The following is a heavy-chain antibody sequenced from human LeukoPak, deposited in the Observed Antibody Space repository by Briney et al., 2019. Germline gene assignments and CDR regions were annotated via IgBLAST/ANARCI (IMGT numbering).Heavy chain of an antibody. CDR3: ARDYVPDY. V-gene: IGHV3-64*01. CDR1: GGTFSSYA. D-gene: IGHD3-10*02. J-gene: IGHJ4*02. CDR2: ISSNGGST. Sequence: SCKASGGTFSSYAMHWVRQAPGKGLEYVSAISSNGGSTYYANSVKGRFTISRDNSKNTLYLQMGSLRAEDMAVYYCARDYVPDYWGQGTLVTVSS.